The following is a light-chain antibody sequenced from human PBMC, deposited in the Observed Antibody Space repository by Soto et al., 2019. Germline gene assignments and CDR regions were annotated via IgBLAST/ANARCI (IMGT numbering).Light chain of an antibody. CDR3: QQYNSYSLT. V-gene: IGKV1-5*01. CDR1: QSISSW. CDR2: DAS. J-gene: IGKJ3*01. Sequence: DIQMTQSPSTLSASVGDRVTITCRASQSISSWLAWYQQKPGKAPKLLIYDASSLESGVPSRFSGNGSGTEFTLTISSLQPDDFATYYCQQYNSYSLTFGPGTKVDVK.